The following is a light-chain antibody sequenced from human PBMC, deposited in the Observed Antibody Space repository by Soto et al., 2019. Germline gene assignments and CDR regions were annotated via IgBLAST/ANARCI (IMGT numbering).Light chain of an antibody. CDR1: QSVSSSY. Sequence: EIVLTQSPGTLSLSPGERATLSCRASQSVSSSYLAWYQQKPGQAPRLLIYGASSRATGIPDRFIGSGSGTDFTLTISRLEPEDFAVYSCQQYGSSPYTFGQGTKLEIK. J-gene: IGKJ2*01. V-gene: IGKV3-20*01. CDR2: GAS. CDR3: QQYGSSPYT.